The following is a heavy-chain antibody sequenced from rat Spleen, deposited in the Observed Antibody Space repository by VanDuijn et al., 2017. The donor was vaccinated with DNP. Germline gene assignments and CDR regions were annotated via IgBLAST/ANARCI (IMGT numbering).Heavy chain of an antibody. V-gene: IGHV5-58*01. CDR1: GFKFSRYW. J-gene: IGHJ3*01. Sequence: EVQLVETGGGLVQPGRALKLSCVASGFKFSRYWMYLIRQAPGKGLEWVASINTDGGTTYYPDSVKGRFTISRDNAENTVYLQMTSLRSEDTATYYCATDAVAYWGQGTLVTVSS. CDR2: INTDGGTT. CDR3: ATDAVAY.